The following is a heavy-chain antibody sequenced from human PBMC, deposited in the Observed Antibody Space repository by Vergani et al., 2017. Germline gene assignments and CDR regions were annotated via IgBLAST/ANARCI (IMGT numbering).Heavy chain of an antibody. CDR1: GFTFSSYA. CDR2: ISGSGGST. CDR3: AKGRYGGFGADLDY. J-gene: IGHJ4*02. Sequence: EVQLLESGGGLVQPGGSLRLSCAASGFTFSSYAMSWVRQAPGKGLEWVSAISGSGGSTYYEDSVKGRFTIARDNSKNTRYLQMNSLRAEDTAVYYCAKGRYGGFGADLDYWGQGTLVTVSS. V-gene: IGHV3-23*01. D-gene: IGHD5-18*01.